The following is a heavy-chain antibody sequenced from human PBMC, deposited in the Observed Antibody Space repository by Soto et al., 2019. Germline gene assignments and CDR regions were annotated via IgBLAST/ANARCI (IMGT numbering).Heavy chain of an antibody. CDR3: ARTPDYEDWFDP. D-gene: IGHD4-17*01. Sequence: QVQLVQSGAEVKKPGSSVKVSCKASGGTFSSYTISWVRQAPGQGLEWMGRIIPILGIANYAQKFQGRVTITADKSTSTAYRELSSLRSEDTAVYYCARTPDYEDWFDPWGQGTLVTVSS. V-gene: IGHV1-69*02. CDR2: IIPILGIA. CDR1: GGTFSSYT. J-gene: IGHJ5*02.